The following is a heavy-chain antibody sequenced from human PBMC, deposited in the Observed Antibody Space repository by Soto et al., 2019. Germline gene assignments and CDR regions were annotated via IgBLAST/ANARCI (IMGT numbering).Heavy chain of an antibody. J-gene: IGHJ3*02. CDR2: IIPILGIA. Sequence: ASVKVSCKASGGTFSSYTISWVRQAPGQGLEWMGRIIPILGIANYAQKFQGRVTITADKSTSTAYMELSSLRSEDTAVYYCATNMVRGVYDAFDIWGQGTMVTVSS. CDR1: GGTFSSYT. V-gene: IGHV1-69*02. D-gene: IGHD3-10*01. CDR3: ATNMVRGVYDAFDI.